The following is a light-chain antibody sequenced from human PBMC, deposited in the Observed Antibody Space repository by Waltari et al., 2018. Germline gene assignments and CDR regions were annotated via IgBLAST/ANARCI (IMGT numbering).Light chain of an antibody. CDR2: DIN. CDR1: SSDVGANNF. CDR3: CSCVGRNIYWV. J-gene: IGLJ3*02. V-gene: IGLV2-11*01. Sequence: QSALTQPRPVSGSPGQSVTISCTGTSSDVGANNFVSWYQHHPDKAPKLIIYDINKRPSGVPDRFSGSKSGNPASLTIAGLQAEDEADYYCCSCVGRNIYWVFGGGTKLTVL.